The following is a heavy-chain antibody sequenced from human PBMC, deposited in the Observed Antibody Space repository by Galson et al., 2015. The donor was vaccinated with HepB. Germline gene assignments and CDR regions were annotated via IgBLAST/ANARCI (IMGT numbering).Heavy chain of an antibody. CDR1: GFTVSSNY. J-gene: IGHJ5*02. Sequence: SLRLSCAASGFTVSSNYMSWVRQAPGKGLEWVSIIYSGGSTYYADSVKGRFTISRDNSKNTLYLQMNSLRAEDTAVYYCAGDRAVRGLTANWFDPWGQGTLVTVSS. D-gene: IGHD3-10*01. CDR2: IYSGGST. CDR3: AGDRAVRGLTANWFDP. V-gene: IGHV3-53*01.